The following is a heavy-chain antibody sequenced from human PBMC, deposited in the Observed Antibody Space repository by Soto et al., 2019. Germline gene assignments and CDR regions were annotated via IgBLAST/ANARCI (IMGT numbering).Heavy chain of an antibody. V-gene: IGHV1-69*01. Sequence: QVQLVQSGAEVKKPGASVKVSCKASGGTFSSYAISWVRQAPGQGLGWMGGIIPIFGTANYAEKFQGRVTITADESTSTAYMELSSLRSEDTAVYYCARDPWRTLYSSSSGFDYWGQGTLVTVSS. CDR1: GGTFSSYA. CDR3: ARDPWRTLYSSSSGFDY. CDR2: IIPIFGTA. D-gene: IGHD6-6*01. J-gene: IGHJ4*02.